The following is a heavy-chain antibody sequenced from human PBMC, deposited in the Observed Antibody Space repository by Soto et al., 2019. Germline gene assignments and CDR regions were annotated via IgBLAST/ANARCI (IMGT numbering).Heavy chain of an antibody. V-gene: IGHV1-69*02. D-gene: IGHD5-18*01. Sequence: QVQLVQSGAEVKKPGSSVKVSCKASGGTFSSYTISWVRQAPGQGLEWMGRIIPILGIANYAQKFQGRVTNTADKSTSTAYMELSSLRSEDTAVYYCARATDGYSTFDYWGQGTLVTVSS. CDR2: IIPILGIA. CDR3: ARATDGYSTFDY. CDR1: GGTFSSYT. J-gene: IGHJ4*02.